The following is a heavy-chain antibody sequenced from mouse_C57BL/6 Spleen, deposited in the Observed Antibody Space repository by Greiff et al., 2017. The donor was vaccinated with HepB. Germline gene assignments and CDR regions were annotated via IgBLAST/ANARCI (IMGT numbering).Heavy chain of an antibody. CDR3: ASEIYYDFAY. J-gene: IGHJ3*01. CDR1: GYSITSGYY. CDR2: ISYDGSN. D-gene: IGHD2-4*01. V-gene: IGHV3-6*01. Sequence: ESGPGLVKPSQSLSLTCSVTGYSITSGYYWNWIRQFPGNKLEWMGYISYDGSNNYNPSLKNRISITRDTSKNQFFLKLNSVTTEDTATYYCASEIYYDFAYWCQGALVTVSA.